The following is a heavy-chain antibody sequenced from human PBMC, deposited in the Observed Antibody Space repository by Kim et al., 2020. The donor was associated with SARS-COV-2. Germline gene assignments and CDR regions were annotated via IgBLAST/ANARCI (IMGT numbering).Heavy chain of an antibody. V-gene: IGHV3-7*01. CDR3: ASLSSSSWYFDY. D-gene: IGHD6-13*01. CDR2: K. Sequence: KYYVDSVKCLFTISRDNAKNSLYLQMNSLRAEDTAVYYCASLSSSSWYFDYWGQGTLVTVSS. J-gene: IGHJ4*02.